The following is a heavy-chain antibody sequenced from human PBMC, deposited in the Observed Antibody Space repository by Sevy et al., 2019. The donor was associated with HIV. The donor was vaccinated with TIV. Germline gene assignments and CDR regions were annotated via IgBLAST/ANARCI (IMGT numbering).Heavy chain of an antibody. Sequence: GGSLRLSCAASRFTFSSYAMHWVRQAPDKGLEWVAVISYDGSNKYYADSVKGRFTISRDNSKNTLYLQMNSLRAEDTAVYYCARDSDYYDSSGLVSADYWGQGTLVTVSS. V-gene: IGHV3-30-3*01. CDR3: ARDSDYYDSSGLVSADY. D-gene: IGHD3-22*01. CDR1: RFTFSSYA. CDR2: ISYDGSNK. J-gene: IGHJ4*02.